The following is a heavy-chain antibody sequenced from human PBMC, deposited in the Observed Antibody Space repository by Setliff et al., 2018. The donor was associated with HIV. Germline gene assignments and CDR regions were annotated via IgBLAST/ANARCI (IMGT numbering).Heavy chain of an antibody. CDR1: GGSISSGGYS. CDR3: ARLDSDYPSSSYWFFDL. D-gene: IGHD5-18*01. V-gene: IGHV4-30-2*01. J-gene: IGHJ2*01. Sequence: SQTLSLTCAVSGGSISSGGYSWNWIRQPPGKGLEWIGYIYHTGNTYYNPSLKSRITISLDRSQNHFSLRLTSVAAADTAIYYCARLDSDYPSSSYWFFDLWGRGTLVTVSS. CDR2: IYHTGNT.